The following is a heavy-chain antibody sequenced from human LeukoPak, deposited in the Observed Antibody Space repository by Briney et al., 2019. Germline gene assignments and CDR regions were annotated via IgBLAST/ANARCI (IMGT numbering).Heavy chain of an antibody. V-gene: IGHV3-74*01. J-gene: IGHJ4*02. CDR1: GFTFSNYW. Sequence: GGSLSLSCAASGFTFSNYWMHWVRQAPGKGLVWVSRINGDGSSTSYADSVKGRFTISRDNAKNTLYLQMNSLRAEDTAMYYCARDFMYSISCTGCWGQGTLVTVSS. D-gene: IGHD6-13*01. CDR2: INGDGSST. CDR3: ARDFMYSISCTGC.